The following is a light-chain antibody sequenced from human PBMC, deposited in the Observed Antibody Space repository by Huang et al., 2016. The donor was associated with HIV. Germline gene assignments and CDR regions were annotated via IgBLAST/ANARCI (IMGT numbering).Light chain of an antibody. Sequence: EIVLTQSPATLSLSPGDRATLSCRASQSVGVYLAWYQQKPGQAPSLLIFEASNRATVIPDRFSGSGSGTDFTLTIDSLQPDDFAIYYCQQRTKWPPVLTFGGGTRVEIK. CDR3: QQRTKWPPVLT. V-gene: IGKV3-11*01. CDR1: QSVGVY. CDR2: EAS. J-gene: IGKJ4*01.